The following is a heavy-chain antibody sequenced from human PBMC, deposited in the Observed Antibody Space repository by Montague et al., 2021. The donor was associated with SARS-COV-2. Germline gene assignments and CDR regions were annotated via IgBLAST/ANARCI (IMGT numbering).Heavy chain of an antibody. CDR2: IYSSGTT. Sequence: SETLSLTCTVSGGSITTFPYYWGWIRRPPGKGLEWIATIYSSGTTYYNPSLRSRATLSLDVSNNQFSLRLTSVTAADTAVYYCARKPTGFRYCVDAWGQGTTVIVSS. J-gene: IGHJ6*02. CDR1: GGSITTFPYY. CDR3: ARKPTGFRYCVDA. V-gene: IGHV4-39*01.